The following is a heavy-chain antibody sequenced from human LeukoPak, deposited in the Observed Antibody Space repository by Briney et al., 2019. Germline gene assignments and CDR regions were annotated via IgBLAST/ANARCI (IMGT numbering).Heavy chain of an antibody. J-gene: IGHJ6*03. CDR3: ARDHYYDSSENYYYYYMDV. Sequence: ASVKVSCKASGYTFTGYYMHWVRQAPGQGLEWMGRINPNSGGTNYAQKFQGRVTMTRDTSNSTAYMELSRLRSDDTAVYYCARDHYYDSSENYYYYYMDVWGKGTTVTVSS. CDR1: GYTFTGYY. CDR2: INPNSGGT. D-gene: IGHD3-22*01. V-gene: IGHV1-2*06.